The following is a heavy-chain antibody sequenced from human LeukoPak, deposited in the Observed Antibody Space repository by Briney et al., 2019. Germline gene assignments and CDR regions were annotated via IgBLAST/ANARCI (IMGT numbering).Heavy chain of an antibody. CDR2: IFDDGTT. V-gene: IGHV3-53*01. CDR3: ARAPPYYYDSRGYHYERGNYYYGMDV. Sequence: GGSLRLSCAVSGYTVSVYFMTWVRQAPGKGLEWVSVIFDDGTTYYADSVKGRFTISRDISSNTLYLQMSSLRAEDSARYYCARAPPYYYDSRGYHYERGNYYYGMDVWGQGTTVTVSS. CDR1: GYTVSVYF. J-gene: IGHJ6*02. D-gene: IGHD3-22*01.